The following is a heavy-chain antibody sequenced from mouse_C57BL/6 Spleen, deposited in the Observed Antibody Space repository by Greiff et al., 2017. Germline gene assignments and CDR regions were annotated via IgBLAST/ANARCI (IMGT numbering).Heavy chain of an antibody. J-gene: IGHJ1*03. CDR3: AIYGNYLLWYFDV. CDR1: GYTFTSYG. Sequence: QVQLQQSGAELARPGASVKLSCKASGYTFTSYGISWVKQRTGQGLEWIGEIYPRSGNTYYNEKFKGKATLTADKSSSTAYMELRSLTSEDSAVYFCAIYGNYLLWYFDVWGTGTTVTVSS. D-gene: IGHD2-1*01. V-gene: IGHV1-81*01. CDR2: IYPRSGNT.